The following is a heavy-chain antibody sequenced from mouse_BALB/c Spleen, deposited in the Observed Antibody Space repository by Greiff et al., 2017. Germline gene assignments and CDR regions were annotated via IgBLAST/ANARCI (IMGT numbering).Heavy chain of an antibody. Sequence: VQLKQSGPGLVKPSQSLSLTCSVTGYSITSGYYWNWIRQFPGNKLEWMGYISYDGSNNYNPSLKNRISITRDTSKNQFFLKLNSVTTEDTATYYCARKARGAMDYWGQGTSVTVSS. D-gene: IGHD3-1*01. CDR1: GYSITSGYY. V-gene: IGHV3-6*02. CDR3: ARKARGAMDY. J-gene: IGHJ4*01. CDR2: ISYDGSN.